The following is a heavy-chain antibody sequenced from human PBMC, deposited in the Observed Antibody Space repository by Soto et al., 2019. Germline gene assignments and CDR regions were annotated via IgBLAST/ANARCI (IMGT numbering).Heavy chain of an antibody. V-gene: IGHV1-18*01. CDR1: GYTFTSYG. Sequence: QVPLVQSGAEVKKPGASVKVSCKASGYTFTSYGISWVRQAPGQGLEWMGWISAYNGNTNYTQKLQDRVTMTTDTSTSTAYMELRSLRSDDTAVYYCASSYYRSGTPYYYGMDVWGQGTTVTVSS. CDR3: ASSYYRSGTPYYYGMDV. D-gene: IGHD3-10*01. J-gene: IGHJ6*02. CDR2: ISAYNGNT.